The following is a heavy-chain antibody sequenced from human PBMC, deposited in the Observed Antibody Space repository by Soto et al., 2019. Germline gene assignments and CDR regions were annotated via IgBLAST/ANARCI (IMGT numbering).Heavy chain of an antibody. CDR3: ARITLAAATGH. CDR1: GFTFSTYA. J-gene: IGHJ4*02. D-gene: IGHD6-25*01. Sequence: EVQLSESGGGLVQPGGSLRLSCAASGFTFSTYAMTWVRQAPGKGLEWVSSTSRDGSVTYYADSVKGRFTMSRDNSKNTLSLHMNSLRAEDTAAYYCARITLAAATGHWGQGTLVTVSS. V-gene: IGHV3-23*05. CDR2: TSRDGSVT.